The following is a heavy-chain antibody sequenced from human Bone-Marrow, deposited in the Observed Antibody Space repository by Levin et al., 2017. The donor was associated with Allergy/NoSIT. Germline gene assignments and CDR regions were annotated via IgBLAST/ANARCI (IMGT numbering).Heavy chain of an antibody. Sequence: SLKISCTASGFTFDDFSMHWVRRAPGKGLEWVSGIRWDSGATGYVDSVKGRFTISRDSARDSLYLQMNSLSAEDTALYYCAKGVRVGHSSGWGYYYDYWGQGTLVTVSS. D-gene: IGHD3-22*01. J-gene: IGHJ4*02. CDR1: GFTFDDFS. V-gene: IGHV3-9*01. CDR3: AKGVRVGHSSGWGYYYDY. CDR2: IRWDSGAT.